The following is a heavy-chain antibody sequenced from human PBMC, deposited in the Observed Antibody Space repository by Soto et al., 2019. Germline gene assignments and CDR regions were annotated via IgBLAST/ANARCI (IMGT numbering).Heavy chain of an antibody. CDR3: ESGSGTVQH. V-gene: IGHV3-7*01. D-gene: IGHD6-13*01. Sequence: EVQLVESGGGLVQPGGSLRLSCAASGFIFSTYEMSWVRQAPGKGLEWVAYIKQDGGERYYVDSVKGRFSISRDNAKNSVYLQMNSLRAEATAMYYCESGSGTVQHWGQGTLGTVAS. CDR2: IKQDGGER. J-gene: IGHJ1*01. CDR1: GFIFSTYE.